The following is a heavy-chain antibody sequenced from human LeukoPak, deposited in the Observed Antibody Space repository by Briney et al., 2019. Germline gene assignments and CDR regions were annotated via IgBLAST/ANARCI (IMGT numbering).Heavy chain of an antibody. CDR2: IDPSDSYT. Sequence: GESLKISCQASGYRFTTLYISWVRQLPGKGLEWMGRIDPSDSYTDYSPAFEGHVTISVDQSINTAFLQWSSLKASDTAMYYCARQIGAGATSPFDYWGQGTLVTVSS. J-gene: IGHJ4*02. CDR1: GYRFTTLY. CDR3: ARQIGAGATSPFDY. V-gene: IGHV5-10-1*01. D-gene: IGHD1-26*01.